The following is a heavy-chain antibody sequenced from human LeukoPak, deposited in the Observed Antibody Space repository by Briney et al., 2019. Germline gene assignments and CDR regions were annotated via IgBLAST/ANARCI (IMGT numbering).Heavy chain of an antibody. Sequence: PSETLSLTCAVSGGSISSGKWWSGVRQPPGKGLEWIGEIYHSGSTNYNPSLKSRVTISVDKSKNQFSLKLSSVTAADTAVYYCARRGLVRAAAGTSDYFDYWGQGTLVTVSS. CDR2: IYHSGST. D-gene: IGHD6-13*01. V-gene: IGHV4-4*02. CDR1: GGSISSGKW. J-gene: IGHJ4*02. CDR3: ARRGLVRAAAGTSDYFDY.